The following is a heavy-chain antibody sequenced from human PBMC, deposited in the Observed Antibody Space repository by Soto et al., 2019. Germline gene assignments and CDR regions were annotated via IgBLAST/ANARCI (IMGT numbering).Heavy chain of an antibody. D-gene: IGHD3-10*01. J-gene: IGHJ4*02. CDR2: MNPNSGNT. CDR3: TIWYYYGSGSYYRFDY. CDR1: GYTFTSYD. V-gene: IGHV1-8*01. Sequence: QVQLVQSGAEVKKPGASVKVSCKASGYTFTSYDINWVRQATGQGLEWMGWMNPNSGNTGYAQKFQGRVTMTRNTSISTAYMERGSRRSDDTAVYYSTIWYYYGSGSYYRFDYWGQGTLVTVSS.